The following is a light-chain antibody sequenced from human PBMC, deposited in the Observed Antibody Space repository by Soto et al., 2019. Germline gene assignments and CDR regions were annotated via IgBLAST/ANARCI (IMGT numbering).Light chain of an antibody. Sequence: QSALTQPASVSGSPGQSITISCTGTSIDVGGYNFVSWYQQHPGKAPKLMIYDVSDRPSGVSNRFSGSKSGNTASLTISGLQAEDEDDYYCSSYTSSNTQVFGTGNKVTVL. CDR1: SIDVGGYNF. J-gene: IGLJ1*01. V-gene: IGLV2-14*01. CDR3: SSYTSSNTQV. CDR2: DVS.